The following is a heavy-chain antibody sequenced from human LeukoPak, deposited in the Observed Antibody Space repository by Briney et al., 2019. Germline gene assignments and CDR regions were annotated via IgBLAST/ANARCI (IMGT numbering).Heavy chain of an antibody. CDR2: FDPEDGET. D-gene: IGHD3-3*01. CDR3: ATVPRIWSGYYTSEYFQH. CDR1: GYTLTELS. Sequence: GASVKVSCKVSGYTLTELSMHWVRQAPGKGLEWMGGFDPEDGETIYAQKFQGRVTMTGDTSTDTAYMELSSLRPEDTAVYYCATVPRIWSGYYTSEYFQHWGQGTLVTVSS. J-gene: IGHJ1*01. V-gene: IGHV1-24*01.